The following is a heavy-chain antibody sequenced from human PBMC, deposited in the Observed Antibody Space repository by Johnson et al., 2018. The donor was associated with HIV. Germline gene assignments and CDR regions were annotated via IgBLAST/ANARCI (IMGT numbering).Heavy chain of an antibody. D-gene: IGHD1-26*01. CDR2: ISSGGST. Sequence: EQLVESGGGLVQPGGSLRLSCAASGFTVSSNYMHWVRQSPGKGLEWVSVISSGGSTYYADSVKGRFTIARDNSKNTLYLQMISLISEDTAVYYCAKDLFTEREDDVFDIWGQGTMVTVSS. CDR3: AKDLFTEREDDVFDI. CDR1: GFTVSSNY. V-gene: IGHV3-66*01. J-gene: IGHJ3*02.